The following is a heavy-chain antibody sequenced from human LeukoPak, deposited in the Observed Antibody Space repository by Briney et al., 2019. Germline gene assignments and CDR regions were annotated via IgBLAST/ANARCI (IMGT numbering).Heavy chain of an antibody. CDR3: AREMEDKSFSFGELRKNYYYYMDV. V-gene: IGHV4-38-2*02. CDR2: IYYSGST. J-gene: IGHJ6*03. D-gene: IGHD3-10*01. CDR1: GYSISNGYY. Sequence: SETLSLTCTVSGYSISNGYYWGWIRQPPGKGLEWIGSIYYSGSTYYNPSLKSRVTISVDTSKNQFSLKLSSVTAADTAVYYCAREMEDKSFSFGELRKNYYYYMDVWGKGTTVTVSS.